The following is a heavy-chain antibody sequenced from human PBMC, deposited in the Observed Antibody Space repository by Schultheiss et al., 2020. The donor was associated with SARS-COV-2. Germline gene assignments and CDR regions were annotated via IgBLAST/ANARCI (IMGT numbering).Heavy chain of an antibody. D-gene: IGHD6-13*01. CDR3: ARVAAACLLYYYYGMDV. CDR1: GYTFTSYG. CDR2: ISAYNGNT. J-gene: IGHJ6*02. V-gene: IGHV1-18*01. Sequence: ASVKVSCKASGYTFTSYGISWVRQAPGQGLEWMGWISAYNGNTNYAQKLQGRVTMTTDTSTSTAYMELRSLRSDDTAVYYWARVAAACLLYYYYGMDVWGLGTTVTVAS.